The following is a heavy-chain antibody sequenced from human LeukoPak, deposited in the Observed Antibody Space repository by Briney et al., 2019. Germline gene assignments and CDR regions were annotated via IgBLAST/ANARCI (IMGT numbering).Heavy chain of an antibody. D-gene: IGHD2-2*02. V-gene: IGHV4-59*12. CDR1: GGSISSYY. Sequence: PSETLSLTCTVSGGSISSYYWSWIRQPPGKGLEWIGYIYYSGSTNYNPSLKSRVTMSVDTSKNQFSLKLSSVTAADTAVYYCARTLVVPAAITPYYFDYWGQGTLVTVSS. CDR2: IYYSGST. CDR3: ARTLVVPAAITPYYFDY. J-gene: IGHJ4*02.